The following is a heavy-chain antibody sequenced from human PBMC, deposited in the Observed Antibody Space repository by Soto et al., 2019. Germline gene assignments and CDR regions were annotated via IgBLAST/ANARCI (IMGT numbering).Heavy chain of an antibody. CDR2: INPSGGST. D-gene: IGHD5-12*01. V-gene: IGHV1-46*03. CDR3: ASGLIVATTWGAFDI. Sequence: ASVKVSCKASGYTFTSYYMHWVRQAPGQGLEWTGIINPSGGSTSYAQKFQGRVTMTRDTSTSTVYMELSSLRSEDTAVYCCASGLIVATTWGAFDIWGQGTMVTVSS. J-gene: IGHJ3*02. CDR1: GYTFTSYY.